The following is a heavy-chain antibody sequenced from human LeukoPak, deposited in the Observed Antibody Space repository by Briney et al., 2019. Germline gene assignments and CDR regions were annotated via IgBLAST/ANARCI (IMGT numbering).Heavy chain of an antibody. CDR3: ARGRGHNSFDY. J-gene: IGHJ4*02. V-gene: IGHV4-59*12. CDR1: GGSISSYY. D-gene: IGHD5-24*01. Sequence: PSETLSLTCTVSGGSISSYYWSWIRQPPGKGLEWIGYIYYSGSTNYNPSLKSRVTISVDASKNQFSLKLRSVTAADTAVYYCARGRGHNSFDYWGQGTLVTVSS. CDR2: IYYSGST.